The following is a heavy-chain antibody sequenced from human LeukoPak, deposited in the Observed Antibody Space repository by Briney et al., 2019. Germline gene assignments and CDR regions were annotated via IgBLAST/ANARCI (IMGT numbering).Heavy chain of an antibody. Sequence: EASVKVSCTVSGYTLTELSMHWVRQAPGKGLEWMGGFDPEDGETIYAQKFQGRVTMTEDTSTDTAYMELSSLRSEDTAVYYCATAAHGSPYGYGMDVWGQGTTVTVSS. CDR1: GYTLTELS. V-gene: IGHV1-24*01. J-gene: IGHJ6*02. CDR2: FDPEDGET. CDR3: ATAAHGSPYGYGMDV. D-gene: IGHD3-10*01.